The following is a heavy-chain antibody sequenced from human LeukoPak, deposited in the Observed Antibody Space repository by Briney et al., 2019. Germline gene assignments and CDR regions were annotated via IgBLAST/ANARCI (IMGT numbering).Heavy chain of an antibody. CDR2: INYSGST. V-gene: IGHV4-34*01. Sequence: SETLSLTCAVYGGSFSGYYWSWIRQPPGKGLEWIGEINYSGSTNYNPSLKSRVTISVDTSKNQFSLKLSSVTAADTAVYYCARGLYDILTGYNAPFDYWGQGTLVTVSS. CDR3: ARGLYDILTGYNAPFDY. J-gene: IGHJ4*02. D-gene: IGHD3-9*01. CDR1: GGSFSGYY.